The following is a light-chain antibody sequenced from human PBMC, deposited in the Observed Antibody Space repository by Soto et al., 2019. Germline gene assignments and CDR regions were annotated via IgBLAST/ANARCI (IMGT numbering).Light chain of an antibody. Sequence: EIVLTQSPCTLSLSPGERATLSCRASQSVSSSYLAWYQQKSGQAPRLLIYGASSRATGIPDRFSGSGSGTDFTLTISRLEPEDFAVYYCQQYGSSPQSTFGQGTKLEIK. CDR1: QSVSSSY. J-gene: IGKJ2*01. CDR2: GAS. CDR3: QQYGSSPQST. V-gene: IGKV3-20*01.